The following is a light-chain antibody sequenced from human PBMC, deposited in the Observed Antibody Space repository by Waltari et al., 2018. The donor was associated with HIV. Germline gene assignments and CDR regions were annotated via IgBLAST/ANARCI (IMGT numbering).Light chain of an antibody. V-gene: IGLV2-23*02. CDR2: ELS. CDR1: SSDVGDYNV. J-gene: IGLJ1*01. Sequence: QSALTQPASVSGSPGQSITISCTGTSSDVGDYNVFSWYQQHPGKAPKLLIYELSKRPSGVSKRFSGSKSGNTASLTISGLQAEDEADYYCCSYAGSSTHVFGTGTKVTVL. CDR3: CSYAGSSTHV.